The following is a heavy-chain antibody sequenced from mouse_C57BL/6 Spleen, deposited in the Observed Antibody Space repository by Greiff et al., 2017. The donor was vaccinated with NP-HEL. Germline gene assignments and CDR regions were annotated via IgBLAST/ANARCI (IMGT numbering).Heavy chain of an antibody. V-gene: IGHV14-3*01. CDR3: ARVRDGNYSWFAY. Sequence: VQLQQSVAELVRPGASVKLSCTASGFNIKNTYMHWVKQRPEQGLEWIGRIDPANGNTKYAPKFQGKPTITADTSSNTAYLQLSSLTSEDTAIYYCARVRDGNYSWFAYWGQGTLVTVSA. CDR2: IDPANGNT. CDR1: GFNIKNTY. J-gene: IGHJ3*01. D-gene: IGHD2-1*01.